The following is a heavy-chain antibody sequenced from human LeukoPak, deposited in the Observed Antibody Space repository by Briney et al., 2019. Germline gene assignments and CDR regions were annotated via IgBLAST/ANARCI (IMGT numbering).Heavy chain of an antibody. D-gene: IGHD2-2*01. J-gene: IGHJ6*02. CDR3: ARQRKPAASRYYYGMDV. CDR1: GYSFTSYW. V-gene: IGHV5-51*01. CDR2: IYPGDSDT. Sequence: GESLKISRKGSGYSFTSYWIGWVRQMPGKGLEWMGIIYPGDSDTRYSPSFQGQVTISADKSISTAYLQWSSLKASDTAMYYCARQRKPAASRYYYGMDVWGQGTTVTVSS.